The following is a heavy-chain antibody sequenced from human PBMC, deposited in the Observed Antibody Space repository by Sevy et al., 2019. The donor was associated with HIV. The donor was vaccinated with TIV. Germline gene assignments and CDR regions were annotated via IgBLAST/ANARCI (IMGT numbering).Heavy chain of an antibody. J-gene: IGHJ6*02. V-gene: IGHV4-59*08. CDR2: MYNTGST. CDR3: ARHRGHYYYFGMDV. Sequence: SETLSLTCSVSGGSISSYYWSWIRQPPGKTLEWIGYMYNTGSTNYSPSLKSRVTISVDTSKSQHSLNLSSVTAADTAVYYCARHRGHYYYFGMDVWGQGTTVTVSS. D-gene: IGHD5-12*01. CDR1: GGSISSYY.